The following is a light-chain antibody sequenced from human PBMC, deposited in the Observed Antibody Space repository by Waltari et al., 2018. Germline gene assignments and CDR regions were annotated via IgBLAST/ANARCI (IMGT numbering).Light chain of an antibody. CDR2: GNS. Sequence: QSVLTQPPSVSGAPGPRVPTSCTGGSSPLGAGYHLPWYPPLPGSAPKPLTYGNSKRPSGVPERFSGSKSGTSASLAITGLQAEDEADYYCQSYDRSLSGGYVFGTGTRVIVL. CDR3: QSYDRSLSGGYV. J-gene: IGLJ1*01. V-gene: IGLV1-40*01. CDR1: SSPLGAGYH.